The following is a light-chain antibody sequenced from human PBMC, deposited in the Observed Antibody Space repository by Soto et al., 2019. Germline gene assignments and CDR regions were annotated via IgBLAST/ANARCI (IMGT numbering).Light chain of an antibody. CDR1: SSDVGSYNL. V-gene: IGLV2-23*01. CDR2: EGS. CDR3: CSYAGSMGV. J-gene: IGLJ2*01. Sequence: QSALTQPASVTGSPGQSITISCTGTSSDVGSYNLVSWYQQHPGKAPKLMIYEGSKRPSGVSNRFSGSKSGNTASLTISGLQAADEADYYCCSYAGSMGVLGGGTKVTVL.